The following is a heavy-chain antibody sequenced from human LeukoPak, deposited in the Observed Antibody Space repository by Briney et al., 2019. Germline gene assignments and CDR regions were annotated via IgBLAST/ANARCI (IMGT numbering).Heavy chain of an antibody. D-gene: IGHD3-3*01. CDR2: INHSGST. Sequence: SETLSLTCAVYGGSFSGYYWSWIRQPPGKGLEWIGEINHSGSTNYNPSLKSRVTISVDTSKNQFSLKLSSVTTADTAVYYCASWGVTIFGVVIDYWGQGTLVTVSS. V-gene: IGHV4-34*01. J-gene: IGHJ4*02. CDR1: GGSFSGYY. CDR3: ASWGVTIFGVVIDY.